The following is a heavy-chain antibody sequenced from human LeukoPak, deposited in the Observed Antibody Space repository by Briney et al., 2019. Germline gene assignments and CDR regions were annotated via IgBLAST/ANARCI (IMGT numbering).Heavy chain of an antibody. CDR2: ISSSSSYI. V-gene: IGHV3-21*01. Sequence: GGSLRLSCAASGFTFSRYSMIWVRQAPGKGLEWVSSISSSSSYIYYADSVKGRFTISRDNAKNSLYLQMNSLRAEDTAVYYCARLGRGSSWSYDYWGQGTLVSVSS. CDR1: GFTFSRYS. CDR3: ARLGRGSSWSYDY. J-gene: IGHJ4*02. D-gene: IGHD6-13*01.